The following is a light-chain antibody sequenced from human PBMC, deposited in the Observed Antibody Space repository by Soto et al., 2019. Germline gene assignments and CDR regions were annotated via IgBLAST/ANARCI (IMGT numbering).Light chain of an antibody. CDR2: SNN. Sequence: VLTEPPSASGTPGQRVTISCSGSSSNSGSNTVNFYQQLPGTAPKLLIFSNNQRPSGVPDRFSGSKSGTSASLAISGLQSEDEADYYCATWDDSLNGSYVFGTGTKVTVL. J-gene: IGLJ1*01. CDR1: SSNSGSNT. V-gene: IGLV1-44*01. CDR3: ATWDDSLNGSYV.